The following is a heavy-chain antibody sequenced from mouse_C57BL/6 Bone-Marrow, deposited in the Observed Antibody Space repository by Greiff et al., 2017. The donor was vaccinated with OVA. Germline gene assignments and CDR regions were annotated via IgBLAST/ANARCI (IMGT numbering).Heavy chain of an antibody. Sequence: QVQLKQSGAELARPGASVKLSCKASGYTFTSYGISWVKQRTGQGLEWIGEIYPRSGNTYYNEKFKGKATLTADKSSSTAYMELRSLTSEDSAVYFCARDSNYCYYAMDYWGQGTSVTVSS. CDR2: IYPRSGNT. V-gene: IGHV1-81*01. D-gene: IGHD2-5*01. CDR1: GYTFTSYG. J-gene: IGHJ4*01. CDR3: ARDSNYCYYAMDY.